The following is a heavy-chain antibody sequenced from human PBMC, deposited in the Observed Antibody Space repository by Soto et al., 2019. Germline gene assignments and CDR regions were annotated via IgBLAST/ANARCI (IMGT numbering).Heavy chain of an antibody. CDR3: ARESAPKTDYYYYYMDV. V-gene: IGHV3-66*01. CDR2: IYSGGST. Sequence: GGSLRLSCAASGFTVSSNYMSWVRQAPGKGLEWVSVIYSGGSTYYADSVKGRFTISRDNSKNTLYLQMNSLRAEDTAVYYCARESAPKTDYYYYYMDVWGKGTTVTVSS. CDR1: GFTVSSNY. J-gene: IGHJ6*03.